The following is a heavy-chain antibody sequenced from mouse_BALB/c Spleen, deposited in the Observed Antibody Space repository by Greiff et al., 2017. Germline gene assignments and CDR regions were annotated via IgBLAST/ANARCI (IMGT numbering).Heavy chain of an antibody. J-gene: IGHJ2*01. V-gene: IGHV14-3*02. CDR1: GFNIKDTY. CDR3: ARGAIYDGYEGDY. Sequence: VQLQQSGAELVKPGASVKLSCTASGFNIKDTYMHWVKQRPEQGLEWIGRIDPANGNTKYDPKFQGKATITADTSSNTAYLQLSSLTSEDTAVYYCARGAIYDGYEGDYWGQGTTLTVSS. D-gene: IGHD2-2*01. CDR2: IDPANGNT.